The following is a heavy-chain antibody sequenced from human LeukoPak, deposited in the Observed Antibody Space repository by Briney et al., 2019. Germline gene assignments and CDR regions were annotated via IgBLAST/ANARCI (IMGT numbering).Heavy chain of an antibody. Sequence: GGSLSLSCAASGFTFSNDWMSWVRQAPGKWLEWVANIGPDGSEKYSVDSVKGRFAISRDNAKNTLYLQMNSLRGEGTGVYYCARDNGAYYHYWGQGALVTVSS. J-gene: IGHJ4*02. CDR1: GFTFSNDW. CDR2: IGPDGSEK. D-gene: IGHD3-3*01. V-gene: IGHV3-7*01. CDR3: ARDNGAYYHY.